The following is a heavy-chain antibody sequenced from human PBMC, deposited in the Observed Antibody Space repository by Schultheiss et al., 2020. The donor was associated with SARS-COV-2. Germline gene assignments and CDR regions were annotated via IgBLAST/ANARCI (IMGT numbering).Heavy chain of an antibody. CDR3: AREYSNDFWSGTSMDV. Sequence: TLSLTCAVYGGSFSGYYWSWIRQPPGKGLEWIGEINHSGSTNYNPSLKSRVTISVDTSKNQFSLKLSSVTAADTAVYYCAREYSNDFWSGTSMDVWGQGTTVTVSS. CDR2: INHSGST. J-gene: IGHJ6*02. CDR1: GGSFSGYY. V-gene: IGHV4-34*01. D-gene: IGHD3-3*01.